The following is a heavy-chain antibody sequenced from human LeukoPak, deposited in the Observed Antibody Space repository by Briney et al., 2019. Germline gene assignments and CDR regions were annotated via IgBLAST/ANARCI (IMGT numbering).Heavy chain of an antibody. CDR2: ISQSGNI. Sequence: SQTLSLTCTVSGDSISSGGYSWSWIRQPPGKGLEWIGYIYHIGYISQSGNIYQNPSLKSRVTISLDTSRNQFSLKLSSVTAADTAVYYCARSPLAFYDSSGYPRVWFDPWGQGTLVTVSS. CDR3: ARSPLAFYDSSGYPRVWFDP. J-gene: IGHJ5*02. V-gene: IGHV4-30-2*01. CDR1: GDSISSGGYS. D-gene: IGHD3-22*01.